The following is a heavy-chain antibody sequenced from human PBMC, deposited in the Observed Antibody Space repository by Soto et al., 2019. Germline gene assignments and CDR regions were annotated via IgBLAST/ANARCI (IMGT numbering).Heavy chain of an antibody. CDR2: SSGSGSST. J-gene: IGHJ6*02. CDR3: AKERYCSGGSCLRNYYYGMDV. V-gene: IGHV3-23*01. Sequence: GGSLRLSCAASGFAFSSYAMSWVRQAPGKGLEWVSVSSGSGSSTYYADSVKGRFTISRDNSKNTLYLQMNSLRAEDTAVYYCAKERYCSGGSCLRNYYYGMDVWGQGTTVTVSS. CDR1: GFAFSSYA. D-gene: IGHD2-15*01.